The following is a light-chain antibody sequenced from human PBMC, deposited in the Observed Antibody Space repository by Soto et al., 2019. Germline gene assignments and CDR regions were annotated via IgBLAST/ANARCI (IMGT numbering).Light chain of an antibody. V-gene: IGKV3-20*01. CDR3: QQYCSSPLT. CDR1: QSVSSIY. CDR2: GAS. Sequence: EIVLTQSPGTLSLSPGERATLSCRASQSVSSIYLAWYQQKPGQAPRLLIYGASSRATGIPDRFSGSGSGTDFTLTISRLEPEDFAVYYCQQYCSSPLTFGQGTKVEI. J-gene: IGKJ1*01.